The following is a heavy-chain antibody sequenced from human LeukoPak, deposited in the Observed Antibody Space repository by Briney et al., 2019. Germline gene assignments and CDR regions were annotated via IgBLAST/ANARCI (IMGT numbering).Heavy chain of an antibody. D-gene: IGHD2-15*01. V-gene: IGHV1-2*02. J-gene: IGHJ4*02. CDR3: YSGPDY. Sequence: ASVKVSCKASGYTLTDYLMHWVRQAPGQGLEWMGWINPNSGGRNSAQKFQGRVTMTWDTSISTAYMAVYYCARESCSGGRCYSGPDYWGQGTLVTVSS. CDR1: GYTLTDYL. CDR2: INPNSGGR.